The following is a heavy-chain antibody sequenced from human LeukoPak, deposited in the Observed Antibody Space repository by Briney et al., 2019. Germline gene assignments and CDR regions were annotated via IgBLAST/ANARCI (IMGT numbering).Heavy chain of an antibody. D-gene: IGHD6-19*01. Sequence: PGGSLRPSCAASGFTFDDYAMHWVRQAPGKGLEWVSLISWDGDTTYYADSVKGRFTISRDNSKNSLYLQMNSLRAEDTALYYCAKDTRARGGWYGYFDYWGQGTLVTVSS. CDR2: ISWDGDTT. J-gene: IGHJ4*02. V-gene: IGHV3-43D*04. CDR3: AKDTRARGGWYGYFDY. CDR1: GFTFDDYA.